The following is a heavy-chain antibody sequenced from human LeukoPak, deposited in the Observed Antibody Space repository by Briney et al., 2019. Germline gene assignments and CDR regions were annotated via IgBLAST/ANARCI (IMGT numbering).Heavy chain of an antibody. D-gene: IGHD2-8*01. CDR2: ISGSGDST. V-gene: IGHV3-23*01. J-gene: IGHJ6*03. Sequence: GGSLRLSCEASGFTFNTYSVNWVRQAPGKGLDWVSIISGSGDSTHYADSVKGRFTISRDNSKNTLYLQMNSLRAEDTAVYYCAKAESVYYYYYYMDVWGKGTTVTVSS. CDR1: GFTFNTYS. CDR3: AKAESVYYYYYYMDV.